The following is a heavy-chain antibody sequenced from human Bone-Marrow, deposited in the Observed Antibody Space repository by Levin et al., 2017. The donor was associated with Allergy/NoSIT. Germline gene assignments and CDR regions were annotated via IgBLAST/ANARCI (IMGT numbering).Heavy chain of an antibody. CDR3: AKSETPSNLWFGRKYYFDY. D-gene: IGHD3-10*01. Sequence: PGESLKISCKGSGYSFTSYWISWVRQMPGKGLEWMGRIDPSDSYTNYSPSFQGHVTISADKSISTAYLQWSSLKASDTAMYYCAKSETPSNLWFGRKYYFDYWGQGTLVTVSS. CDR2: IDPSDSYT. CDR1: GYSFTSYW. J-gene: IGHJ4*02. V-gene: IGHV5-10-1*01.